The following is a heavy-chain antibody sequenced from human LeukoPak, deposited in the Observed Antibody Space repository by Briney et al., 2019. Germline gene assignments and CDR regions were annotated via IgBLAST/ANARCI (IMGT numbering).Heavy chain of an antibody. CDR3: AKPFRADYYDSSGYYFDI. V-gene: IGHV3-23*01. J-gene: IGHJ3*02. Sequence: PGGSLRLSCAASGFTFSSYWMSWVRQAPGKGLEWVSAISGSGGSTYYADSVKGRFTISRDNAKNSLYLQMNSLRAEDTAVYYCAKPFRADYYDSSGYYFDIWGQGTMVTVSS. CDR1: GFTFSSYW. D-gene: IGHD3-22*01. CDR2: ISGSGGST.